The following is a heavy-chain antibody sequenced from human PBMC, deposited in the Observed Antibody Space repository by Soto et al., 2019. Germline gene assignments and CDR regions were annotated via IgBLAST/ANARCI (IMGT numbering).Heavy chain of an antibody. CDR2: IVVGSGNT. CDR3: AADPLLMVTFGMDV. V-gene: IGHV1-58*01. Sequence: GASVKVSCKASGFTFTSSAVQCVRQARGQRLVWIGWIVVGSGNTNYAQKFQERVTITRDMSTSTAYMELSSLRSEDTAVYYCAADPLLMVTFGMDVWGQGTTVTVSS. CDR1: GFTFTSSA. J-gene: IGHJ6*02. D-gene: IGHD3-16*01.